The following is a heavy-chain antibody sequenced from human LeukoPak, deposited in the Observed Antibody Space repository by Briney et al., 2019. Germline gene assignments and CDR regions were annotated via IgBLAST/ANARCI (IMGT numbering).Heavy chain of an antibody. V-gene: IGHV3-23*01. CDR3: AKAFLGENTASDH. CDR2: ISGSGGST. Sequence: TGGSLRLSCAASGFTFSNYAISWVRQAPGKGLEWLSAISGSGGSTYYADSVKGRFNISRDNSKNTIYLQMNSLTAEDTAVYYCAKAFLGENTASDHWGQGTLVGVSS. D-gene: IGHD1-26*01. J-gene: IGHJ4*02. CDR1: GFTFSNYA.